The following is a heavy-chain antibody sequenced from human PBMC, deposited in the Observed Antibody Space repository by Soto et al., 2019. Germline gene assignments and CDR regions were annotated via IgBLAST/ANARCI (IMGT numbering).Heavy chain of an antibody. CDR1: GFTFSSYG. CDR2: ISYDGSNK. Sequence: GGSLRLSCAASGFTFSSYGMHWVRQAPGKGLEWVAVISYDGSNKYYADSVKGRFTISRDNSKNTLYLQMNSLRAEDTAVYYCAKEEGYSNWSGFDYWGQGTLVTVSS. J-gene: IGHJ4*02. CDR3: AKEEGYSNWSGFDY. D-gene: IGHD4-4*01. V-gene: IGHV3-30*18.